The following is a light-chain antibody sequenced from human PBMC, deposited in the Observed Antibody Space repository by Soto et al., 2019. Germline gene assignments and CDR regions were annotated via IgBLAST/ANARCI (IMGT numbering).Light chain of an antibody. CDR3: QQYGSSTSWT. J-gene: IGKJ1*01. CDR2: GAS. V-gene: IGKV3-20*01. CDR1: QSVSSSY. Sequence: EIVLTQSPGTLSLSPGERATLSCRASQSVSSSYLAWYQQKPGQAPRLLIYGASSRATGIPDRFSGSGSGADFSLPISRLEPEDFAVYYCQQYGSSTSWTFGQGTKVDIK.